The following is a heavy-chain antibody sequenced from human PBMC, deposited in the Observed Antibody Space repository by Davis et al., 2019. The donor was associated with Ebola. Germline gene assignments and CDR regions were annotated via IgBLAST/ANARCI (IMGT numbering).Heavy chain of an antibody. D-gene: IGHD3-10*01. V-gene: IGHV3-7*01. CDR3: ARIPETHGSGTYDV. CDR1: GFIFSSYW. Sequence: GESLKISCAASGFIFSSYWMTWVRLAPGKGLEWVANLKGDGSVKNYVDSVKGRFIISRDNAKNSLYLQMNSLRAEDTAVYYCARIPETHGSGTYDVWGQGTTVTVSS. J-gene: IGHJ6*02. CDR2: LKGDGSVK.